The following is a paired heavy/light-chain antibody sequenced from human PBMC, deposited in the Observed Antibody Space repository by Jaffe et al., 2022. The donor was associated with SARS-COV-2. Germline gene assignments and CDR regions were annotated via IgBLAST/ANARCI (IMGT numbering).Heavy chain of an antibody. J-gene: IGHJ1*01. CDR2: IKSKPDGGST. CDR3: TTWGIK. Sequence: EVQLVDSGGGLVKPGGSLRLSCAASGFTFGNASMTWVRQAPGKGLEWVARIKSKPDGGSTDYAALVKGRFSISRDDSKKMVYLQMNSLKTEDTAMYYCTTWGIKWGQGTLVTVSS. D-gene: IGHD3-10*01. V-gene: IGHV3-15*01. CDR1: GFTFGNAS.
Light chain of an antibody. CDR2: WAS. J-gene: IGKJ4*01. CDR1: QSVLFSSNNKNY. V-gene: IGKV4-1*01. Sequence: DIVMTQSPASLSVSLGERATINCKSSQSVLFSSNNKNYLAWYQQKSGQPPKLLIYWASTRESGVPDRFSGSGSGTDFTLTISSLQAEDVAVYYCQQYYSILTFGGGTKVEIK. CDR3: QQYYSILT.